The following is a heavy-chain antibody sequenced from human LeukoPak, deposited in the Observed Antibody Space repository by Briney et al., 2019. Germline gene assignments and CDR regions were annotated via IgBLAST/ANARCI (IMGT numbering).Heavy chain of an antibody. CDR1: GFTFSIYE. D-gene: IGHD3-22*01. V-gene: IGHV3-48*03. Sequence: GGSLRLSCAASGFTFSIYEMNWVRQAPGKGLESVTYITSSGSTIYYADSVKGRCTISRDNAKNSLYLQMNSLRAEDTAIYYCARANYDSRAYTYYFDSWGQGTLLTVSS. CDR2: ITSSGSTI. CDR3: ARANYDSRAYTYYFDS. J-gene: IGHJ4*02.